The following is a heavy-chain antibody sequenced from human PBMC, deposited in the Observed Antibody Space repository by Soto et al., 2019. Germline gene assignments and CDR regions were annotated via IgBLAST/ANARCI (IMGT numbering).Heavy chain of an antibody. CDR2: IYYSGST. Sequence: PSETLSLTCTVSGGSISSYYWSWIRQPPGKGLEWIGYIYYSGSTNYNPSLKSRVTISVDTPKNQFSLKLSSVTAADTAVYYCARAISNIGRGDDAFDIWGQGTMVTVSS. CDR3: ARAISNIGRGDDAFDI. J-gene: IGHJ3*02. CDR1: GGSISSYY. D-gene: IGHD5-12*01. V-gene: IGHV4-59*01.